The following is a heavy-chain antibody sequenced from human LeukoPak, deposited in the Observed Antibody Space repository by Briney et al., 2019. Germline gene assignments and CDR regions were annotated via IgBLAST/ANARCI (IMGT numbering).Heavy chain of an antibody. V-gene: IGHV3-7*01. J-gene: IGHJ4*02. CDR3: ARNQRRLDY. CDR1: EFTFSSYW. CDR2: IKQDGSEK. D-gene: IGHD1-14*01. Sequence: GGSLRLSCAASEFTFSSYWMSWVRQAPGKGLELVANIKQDGSEKYYVDSVMGRFTISRDNAKNSLYLQMNSLRAEDTAVYYCARNQRRLDYWGQGTLVTVSS.